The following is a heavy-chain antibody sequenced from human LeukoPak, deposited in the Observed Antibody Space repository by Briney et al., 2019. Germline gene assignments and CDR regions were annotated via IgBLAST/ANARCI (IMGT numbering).Heavy chain of an antibody. CDR1: GGSISSYY. CDR3: ARFFWSASKRLDY. CDR2: IYSSGST. D-gene: IGHD3-3*01. J-gene: IGHJ4*02. V-gene: IGHV4-4*08. Sequence: PSETLSLTCTVSGGSISSYYWSWIRHPPGRGLEWIGYIYSSGSTIYNPSLTSRVTISVDTSKNQFSVKLSSVTAADTAVYYCARFFWSASKRLDYWGQGTLVTVSS.